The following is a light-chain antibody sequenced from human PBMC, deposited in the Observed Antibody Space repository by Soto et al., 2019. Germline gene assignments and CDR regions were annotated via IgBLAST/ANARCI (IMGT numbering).Light chain of an antibody. J-gene: IGKJ4*01. Sequence: EIVLTQSPGTLSLSPGERATLSCRASQSVSVNSLAWYQQKGGQAPRLLIYAASTRATGVPDRFSGTGSGTDFALTISRLETDDSAVYYCQRYNRWPLSFGGGTKVDIK. CDR1: QSVSVNS. CDR3: QRYNRWPLS. V-gene: IGKV3-20*01. CDR2: AAS.